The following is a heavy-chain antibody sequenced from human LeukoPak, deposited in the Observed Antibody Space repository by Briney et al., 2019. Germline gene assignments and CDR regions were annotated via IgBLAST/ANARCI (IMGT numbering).Heavy chain of an antibody. Sequence: PGGSLRLSCAASGFTFSNCWMSWVRQAPGKGLEWVAVIWYDGSNKYYADSVKGRFTISRDNSKNTLYLQMNSLRAEDTAVYYCAKDEGSYDFWSGYPDYWGQGTLVTVSS. V-gene: IGHV3-33*06. CDR3: AKDEGSYDFWSGYPDY. J-gene: IGHJ4*02. D-gene: IGHD3-3*01. CDR1: GFTFSNCW. CDR2: IWYDGSNK.